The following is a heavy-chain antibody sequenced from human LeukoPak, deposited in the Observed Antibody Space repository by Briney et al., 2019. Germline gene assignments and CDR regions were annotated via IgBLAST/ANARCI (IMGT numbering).Heavy chain of an antibody. D-gene: IGHD2-21*02. CDR2: ISGSGGTT. V-gene: IGHV3-23*01. CDR1: GFTFSNYG. Sequence: GGSLRLSCAASGFTFSNYGMSWVRQAPGKGLKWVSVISGSGGTTYYADSVKGPFTISRDNSKNTLYLQMNSLRAEDTSLYYCAKGRLDYGDYYVDDWGQGTLVTVSS. J-gene: IGHJ4*02. CDR3: AKGRLDYGDYYVDD.